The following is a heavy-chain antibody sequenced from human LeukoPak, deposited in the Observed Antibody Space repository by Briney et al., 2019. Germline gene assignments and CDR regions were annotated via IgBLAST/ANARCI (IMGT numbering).Heavy chain of an antibody. D-gene: IGHD3-10*01. J-gene: IGHJ5*01. CDR2: IYTSGST. Sequence: PSETLSLTCTVSGGSISSGSYYWSWIRQPAGKGLEWVGRIYTSGSTNYNPSLKSRVTISVDTSKNHFALKLASVTAADTAVYFCARRVGFYGSGSLNYFDPWGQGILVSVSS. CDR3: ARRVGFYGSGSLNYFDP. V-gene: IGHV4-61*02. CDR1: GGSISSGSYY.